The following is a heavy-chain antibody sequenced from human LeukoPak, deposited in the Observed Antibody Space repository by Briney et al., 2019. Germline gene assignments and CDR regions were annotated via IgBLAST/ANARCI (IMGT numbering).Heavy chain of an antibody. V-gene: IGHV1-18*01. CDR1: GYTFTSYG. D-gene: IGHD5-18*01. CDR3: ARASRIQLWLRVGNFDY. J-gene: IGHJ4*02. Sequence: ASVKVSCKASGYTFTSYGISWVRQAPGQGLEWMGWISAYNGNTNYAQKLQGRVTMTTDTSTSTAYMELRSLRSDDTAVYYCARASRIQLWLRVGNFDYWGQGTLVTVSS. CDR2: ISAYNGNT.